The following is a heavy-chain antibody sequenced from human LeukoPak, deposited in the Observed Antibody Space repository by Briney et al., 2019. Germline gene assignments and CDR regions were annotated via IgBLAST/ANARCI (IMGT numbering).Heavy chain of an antibody. CDR2: INPNSGGT. Sequence: ASVKVSCKASGYTFTGYYMHWVRQAPEQGLEWMGWINPNSGGTNYAQKFQGRVTMTRDMSISTAYMELSRLRSDDTAVYYCARGIVVVPAARDFDYWGQGTLVTVSS. V-gene: IGHV1-2*02. J-gene: IGHJ4*02. CDR1: GYTFTGYY. CDR3: ARGIVVVPAARDFDY. D-gene: IGHD2-2*01.